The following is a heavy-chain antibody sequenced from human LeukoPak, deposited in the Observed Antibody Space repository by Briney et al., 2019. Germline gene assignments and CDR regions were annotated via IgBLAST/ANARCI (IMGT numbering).Heavy chain of an antibody. CDR1: GFTFSSYT. V-gene: IGHV3-23*01. CDR3: AKDGGLWVSAHWGDS. J-gene: IGHJ4*02. D-gene: IGHD7-27*01. CDR2: ITTSDGNT. Sequence: GGSLRLSCAASGFTFSSYTMSWVRQAPGKGLGWVSTITTSDGNTYYADSVKGRFTVSRDNSKNTLFLQMNSLRAEDTAVYYCAKDGGLWVSAHWGDSWGRGTLVTVSS.